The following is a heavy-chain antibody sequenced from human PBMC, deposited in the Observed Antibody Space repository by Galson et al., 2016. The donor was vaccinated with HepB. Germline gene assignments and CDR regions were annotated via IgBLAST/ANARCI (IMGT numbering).Heavy chain of an antibody. D-gene: IGHD6-19*01. CDR1: GGSFSGYY. J-gene: IGHJ6*02. Sequence: ETLSLTCAVYGGSFSGYYWSWIRQPPGKGLEWIGYIFYSGSTNYNPSLKSRVTITVDTSKDQFSLKLSSVTAADTAVYYCARRRYSSGLPFGLDVWGQGTTVTVSS. CDR3: ARRRYSSGLPFGLDV. CDR2: IFYSGST. V-gene: IGHV4-59*01.